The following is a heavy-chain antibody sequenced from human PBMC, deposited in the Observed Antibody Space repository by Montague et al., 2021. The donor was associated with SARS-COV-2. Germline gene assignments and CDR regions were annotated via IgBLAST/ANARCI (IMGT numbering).Heavy chain of an antibody. CDR2: IYPGDSDT. Sequence: QSGAEVKKPGESLTISCNASGYIFTKYWIGWVRQMPGKGLEWMGIIYPGDSDTRYSPSFPGQVTMSVDKSISTAYLQWSRLKVSDTAIYFCARVRPLGASLTLECFDPWGQGTLVSVAS. J-gene: IGHJ5*02. CDR1: GYIFTKYW. D-gene: IGHD3-16*01. CDR3: ARVRPLGASLTLECFDP. V-gene: IGHV5-51*03.